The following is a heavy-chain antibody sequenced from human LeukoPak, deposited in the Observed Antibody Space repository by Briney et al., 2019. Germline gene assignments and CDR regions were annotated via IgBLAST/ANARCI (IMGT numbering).Heavy chain of an antibody. V-gene: IGHV3-74*01. Sequence: GGSLRLSCVVSGFPFGNFWMHWVRQVSGKGLVWVARMDTDGRTTDYADSVKGRFTISRDNARNTLYLQMRSLRADETALYYCATDVTGSEDRWGQGTLVTVSS. D-gene: IGHD6-25*01. CDR2: MDTDGRTT. CDR3: ATDVTGSEDR. J-gene: IGHJ5*02. CDR1: GFPFGNFW.